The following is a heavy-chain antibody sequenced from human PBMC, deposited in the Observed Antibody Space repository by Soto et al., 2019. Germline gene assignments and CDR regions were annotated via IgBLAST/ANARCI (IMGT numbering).Heavy chain of an antibody. V-gene: IGHV4-59*01. CDR2: IXYSGST. CDR1: XGXXXXXX. Sequence: SETLSLTXXVSXGXXXXXXXXXXXQPPGKGLEWIGXIXYSGSTKYNPSLKSRVTISVDTSKNQFSLKLSSLAAADTAVYYCARDGGVAAAGNYYYYGMDVWGQGTTVTVSS. CDR3: ARDGGVAAAGNYYYYGMDV. J-gene: IGHJ6*02. D-gene: IGHD6-13*01.